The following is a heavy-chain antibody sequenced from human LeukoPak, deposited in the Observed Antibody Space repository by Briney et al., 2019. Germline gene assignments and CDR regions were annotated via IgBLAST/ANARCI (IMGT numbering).Heavy chain of an antibody. CDR2: ISAYNGNT. D-gene: IGHD6-13*01. CDR1: GYIFTSYG. V-gene: IGHV1-18*01. Sequence: ASVNVSCKASGYIFTSYGLSWVRQAPGQGLEWMGWISAYNGNTNYAQKVQGRVTMTTETSTRTAYMELGSLISDDTAVYYCARSLGTAGVYYGMDVWGQGTTVTVSS. CDR3: ARSLGTAGVYYGMDV. J-gene: IGHJ6*02.